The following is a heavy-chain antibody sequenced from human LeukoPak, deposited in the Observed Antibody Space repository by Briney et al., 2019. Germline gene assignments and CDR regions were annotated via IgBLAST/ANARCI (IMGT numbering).Heavy chain of an antibody. CDR1: GYTFNDHD. CDR3: ARDWSGSYEQ. D-gene: IGHD1-26*01. V-gene: IGHV1-2*06. J-gene: IGHJ4*02. Sequence: GASVKVSCKASGYTFNDHDMHWVLQAPGQGLEWMGRINPNSGGTTYAQKFQGRVTITRDTSISTAYMELSRLTSDDTAVYYCARDWSGSYEQWGQGTLVSVSS. CDR2: INPNSGGT.